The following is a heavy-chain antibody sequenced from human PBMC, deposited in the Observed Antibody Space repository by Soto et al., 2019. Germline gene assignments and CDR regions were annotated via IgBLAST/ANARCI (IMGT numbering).Heavy chain of an antibody. V-gene: IGHV4-4*02. D-gene: IGHD2-2*01. CDR1: GGSISSSNW. CDR2: IHHSGST. CDR3: ARVRQGCSSTSCYFDP. J-gene: IGHJ5*02. Sequence: LSLTCAVSGGSISSSNWWNWVRQPPGKGLEWIGEIHHSGSTNYNPSLKSRVTISVDKSKNQFSLKLNSVTAADTAVYYCARVRQGCSSTSCYFDPWGQGTLVTVSS.